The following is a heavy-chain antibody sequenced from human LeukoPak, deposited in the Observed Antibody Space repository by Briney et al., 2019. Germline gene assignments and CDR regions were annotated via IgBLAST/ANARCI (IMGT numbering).Heavy chain of an antibody. CDR1: GYSISSGD. J-gene: IGHJ4*02. Sequence: ETLSLTCTVSGYSISSGDYWGWIRQPPGKGLEWVSAISGSGGSTYYADSVKGRFTISRDNSKNTLYLQMNSLRAEDTAVYYCAKDKVPQSSSWLPDLFDYWGQGTLVTVSS. D-gene: IGHD6-13*01. CDR2: ISGSGGST. V-gene: IGHV3-23*01. CDR3: AKDKVPQSSSWLPDLFDY.